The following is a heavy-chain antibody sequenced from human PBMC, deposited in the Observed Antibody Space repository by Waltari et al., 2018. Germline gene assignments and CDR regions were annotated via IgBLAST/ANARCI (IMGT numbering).Heavy chain of an antibody. CDR2: IYSRGST. D-gene: IGHD6-19*01. CDR3: ARDKHGRRSSGWYRVFDY. J-gene: IGHJ4*02. CDR1: GGSISSYY. Sequence: QVQLQESGPGLVKPPETLSLTCTVSGGSISSYYWSWIRQSAGKGLEWIGRIYSRGSTNYNPSLKSRVTMSVDTSKNQFSLRLSSVTAADTAVYYCARDKHGRRSSGWYRVFDYWGQGTLVTVSS. V-gene: IGHV4-4*07.